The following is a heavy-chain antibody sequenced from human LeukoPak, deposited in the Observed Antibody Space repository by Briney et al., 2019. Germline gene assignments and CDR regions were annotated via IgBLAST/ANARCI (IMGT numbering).Heavy chain of an antibody. CDR1: GDSISAYY. Sequence: PETLSLTSTVSGDSISAYYWSWVPQPPGKGLEWISFVHKTGSINYNPSLKSRATISMDTSNSQFSLHVNSVTAADTAVYYCTKYGGSPANYFDSWGPGTLVTVSP. J-gene: IGHJ4*02. CDR2: VHKTGSI. CDR3: TKYGGSPANYFDS. D-gene: IGHD1-26*01. V-gene: IGHV4-59*08.